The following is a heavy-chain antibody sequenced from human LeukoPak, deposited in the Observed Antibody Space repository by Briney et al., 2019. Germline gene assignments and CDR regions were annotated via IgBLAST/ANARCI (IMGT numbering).Heavy chain of an antibody. CDR3: ARDAIPVYGYVWGSYRSYYFDY. Sequence: SETLSLTCTVSGGSISSSSYYWGWIRQPPGKGLEWIGSIYYSGSTYYNPSLKGRVTISVDTSKNQFSLKLSSVTAADTAVYYCARDAIPVYGYVWGSYRSYYFDYWGQGTLVTVSS. V-gene: IGHV4-39*07. J-gene: IGHJ4*02. CDR1: GGSISSSSYY. D-gene: IGHD3-16*02. CDR2: IYYSGST.